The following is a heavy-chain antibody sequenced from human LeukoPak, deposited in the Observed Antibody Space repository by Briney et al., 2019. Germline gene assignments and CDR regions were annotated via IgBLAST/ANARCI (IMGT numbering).Heavy chain of an antibody. D-gene: IGHD6-13*01. Sequence: ASVKVSCKASGYTFTGYYMHWVRQAPGQGLEWMGWINPNSGGTNYAQEFQGRVTMTREPSISTDYIELSMLGSDDTAVYYCARANQQQLVQGWFDPWGQGTLVTVSS. CDR2: INPNSGGT. V-gene: IGHV1-2*02. CDR1: GYTFTGYY. J-gene: IGHJ5*02. CDR3: ARANQQQLVQGWFDP.